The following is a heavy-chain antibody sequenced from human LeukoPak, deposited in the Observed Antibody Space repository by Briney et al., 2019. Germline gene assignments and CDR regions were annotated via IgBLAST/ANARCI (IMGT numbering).Heavy chain of an antibody. Sequence: GGSLRLSCAASGFTVSSIHMNWVRQAPGKGLEYVSAISSSGGTTYHANSVRGRFTISRDNSKNTLYLQMGSLRAEDMAVYYCAREGDTAIFDYWGQGTLVSVSS. CDR2: ISSSGGTT. D-gene: IGHD5-18*01. CDR3: AREGDTAIFDY. V-gene: IGHV3-64*01. CDR1: GFTVSSIH. J-gene: IGHJ4*02.